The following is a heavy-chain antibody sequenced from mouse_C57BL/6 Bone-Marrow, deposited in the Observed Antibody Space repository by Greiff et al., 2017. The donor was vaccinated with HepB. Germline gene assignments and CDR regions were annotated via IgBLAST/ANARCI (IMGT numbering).Heavy chain of an antibody. J-gene: IGHJ4*01. CDR1: GYAFSSSW. CDR2: IYPGDGDT. Sequence: QVQLQQSGPELVKPGASVKISCKASGYAFSSSWMNWVKQRPGKGLEWIGRIYPGDGDTNYNGKFKGKATLTADKSSSTAYMQLSSLTSEDSAVSFCASPIYYYGSSSCYYAMDYWGQGTAVTVCS. D-gene: IGHD1-1*01. CDR3: ASPIYYYGSSSCYYAMDY. V-gene: IGHV1-82*01.